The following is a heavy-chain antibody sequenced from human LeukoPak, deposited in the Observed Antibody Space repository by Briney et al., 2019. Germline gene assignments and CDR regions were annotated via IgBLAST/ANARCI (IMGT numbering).Heavy chain of an antibody. D-gene: IGHD5/OR15-5a*01. V-gene: IGHV4-39*01. Sequence: SETLSLTCTVSGGSISRSNYYWGWIRQPPGKGLEWIGSIYSSGSTYYNPSLKSRVTISVDTSKDQFSLKLRSVTATDTAVYFCSAPQSTAVSNWGQGTLVTVSS. CDR2: IYSSGST. J-gene: IGHJ4*02. CDR3: SAPQSTAVSN. CDR1: GGSISRSNYY.